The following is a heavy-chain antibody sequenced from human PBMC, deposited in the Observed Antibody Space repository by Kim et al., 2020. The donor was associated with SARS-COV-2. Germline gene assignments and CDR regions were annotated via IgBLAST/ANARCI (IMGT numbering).Heavy chain of an antibody. D-gene: IGHD3-3*01. Sequence: KSRVTISGDTYKNQFSLKLRSVTAADTAVYYCARAGRRRSTIFGVVGAFDIWGQGTMVTVSS. CDR3: ARAGRRRSTIFGVVGAFDI. V-gene: IGHV4-31*02. J-gene: IGHJ3*02.